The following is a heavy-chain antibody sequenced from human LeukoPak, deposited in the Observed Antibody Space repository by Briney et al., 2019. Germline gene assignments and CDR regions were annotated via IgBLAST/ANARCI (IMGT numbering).Heavy chain of an antibody. CDR1: GGSLSGYY. CDR2: INHSGST. Sequence: SETLSLTCAVYGGSLSGYYWSWIRQPPGKGLEWIGEINHSGSTNYNPSLKSRVTISVDTSKNQFSLKLSSVTAADTAVYYCARVGRCSSTSCYRSSLSYYYYYYMDVWGKGTTVTVSS. D-gene: IGHD2-2*01. CDR3: ARVGRCSSTSCYRSSLSYYYYYYMDV. V-gene: IGHV4-34*01. J-gene: IGHJ6*03.